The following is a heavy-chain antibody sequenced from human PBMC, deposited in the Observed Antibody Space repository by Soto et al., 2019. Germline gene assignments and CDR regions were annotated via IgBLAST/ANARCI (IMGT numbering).Heavy chain of an antibody. V-gene: IGHV3-23*01. D-gene: IGHD5-12*01. CDR1: GFTFNSHA. J-gene: IGHJ4*02. CDR3: ARHRTWSGYDFNY. Sequence: EVQLLESGGGLVQPGGSLRLSCAASGFTFNSHALSWVRQAPGKGLEWVSSVTGSGETTYYADSVKGRFTISRDNSKNTLSLQMTSLRAADPAVYYCARHRTWSGYDFNYWGQGTLVTVSS. CDR2: VTGSGETT.